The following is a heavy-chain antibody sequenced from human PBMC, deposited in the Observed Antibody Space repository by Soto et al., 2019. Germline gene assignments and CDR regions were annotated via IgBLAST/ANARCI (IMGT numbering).Heavy chain of an antibody. CDR2: IKSKTDGGTT. V-gene: IGHV3-15*07. CDR1: GFTFSNAW. D-gene: IGHD2-2*01. CDR3: TTADFGALVVPGYYYYMDV. J-gene: IGHJ6*03. Sequence: EVQLVESGGGLVKPGGSLRLSCAASGFTFSNAWMNWVRQAPGKGLEWVGRIKSKTDGGTTDYAAPVKGRFTILRDDSKNTLYLQMNSVKTEHTAVYYCTTADFGALVVPGYYYYMDVWGKGTTVTVSS.